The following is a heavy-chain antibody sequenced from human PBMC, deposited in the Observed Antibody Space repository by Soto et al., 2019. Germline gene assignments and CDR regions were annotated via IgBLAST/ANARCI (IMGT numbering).Heavy chain of an antibody. CDR1: GFTVSSTY. CDR2: IFSSGES. J-gene: IGHJ4*02. CDR3: ARGGIGMVRTFDH. D-gene: IGHD3-10*01. Sequence: QRLSCAASGFTVSSTYMSWVRQAPGKGLEWVSIIFSSGESFYADSVKGRFTISRDSSDNTVYLQMNSLKAEDTAVYYCARGGIGMVRTFDHWGQGTLVTVSS. V-gene: IGHV3-53*01.